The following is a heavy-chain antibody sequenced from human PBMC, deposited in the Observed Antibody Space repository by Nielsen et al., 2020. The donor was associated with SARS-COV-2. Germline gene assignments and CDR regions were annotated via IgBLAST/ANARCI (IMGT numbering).Heavy chain of an antibody. D-gene: IGHD2-2*01. CDR3: ARRGGYCSSTSCYWWFDP. CDR1: GFTFSSYS. V-gene: IGHV3-48*02. J-gene: IGHJ5*02. CDR2: ISSSSSTI. Sequence: GESLKISCAASGFTFSSYSMNWVRQAPGKGLEWVSYISSSSSTIYYADSVKGRFTISRDNAKNSLYLQMNSLRDEDTAVYYRARRGGYCSSTSCYWWFDPWGQGTLVTVSS.